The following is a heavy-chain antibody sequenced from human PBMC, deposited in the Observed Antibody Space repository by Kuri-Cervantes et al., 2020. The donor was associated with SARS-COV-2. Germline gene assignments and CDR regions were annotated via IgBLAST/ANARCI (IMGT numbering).Heavy chain of an antibody. Sequence: GGSLRLSCAASGFTFSSYAMHWVRQAPGKGLEWVAVIPYDGSNKYYADSVKGRFTISRDNSKNTLYLQMNSLRAEDTAVYYCARDKQHWSPFDYWGQGTLVTVSS. J-gene: IGHJ4*02. CDR3: ARDKQHWSPFDY. D-gene: IGHD1-1*01. V-gene: IGHV3-30-3*01. CDR2: IPYDGSNK. CDR1: GFTFSSYA.